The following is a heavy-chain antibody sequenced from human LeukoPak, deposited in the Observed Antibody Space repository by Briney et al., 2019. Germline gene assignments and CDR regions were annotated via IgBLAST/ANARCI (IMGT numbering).Heavy chain of an antibody. CDR3: ARHSGSYYMRGDY. CDR2: IYSGGGA. CDR1: GFDVGSNY. J-gene: IGHJ4*02. D-gene: IGHD1-26*01. V-gene: IGHV3-53*01. Sequence: GGSLRLSCAASGFDVGSNYMSWLRQAPERGLEWVSLIYSGGGAYYADSVKGRFTISRDNSKNTLYLQMNSLRAEDTAVYYCARHSGSYYMRGDYWGQGTLVTASS.